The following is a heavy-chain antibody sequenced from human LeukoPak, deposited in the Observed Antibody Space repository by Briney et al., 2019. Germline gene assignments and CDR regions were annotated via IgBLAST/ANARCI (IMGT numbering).Heavy chain of an antibody. CDR2: FDPEDGET. V-gene: IGHV1-24*01. J-gene: IGHJ4*02. D-gene: IGHD2-2*01. CDR1: VYTFTVIS. Sequence: ASVKVSCKVSVYTFTVISMHWLRQSPGKGLEWMRGFDPEDGETIYAQKFQGRVTMTEDTSTDTAYMELSSLRSEDTAVYYCATTPCGGVVPGAYYFDYWGQGTLVTVSS. CDR3: ATTPCGGVVPGAYYFDY.